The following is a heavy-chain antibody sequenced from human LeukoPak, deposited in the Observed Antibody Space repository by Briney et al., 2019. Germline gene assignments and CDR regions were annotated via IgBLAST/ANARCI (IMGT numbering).Heavy chain of an antibody. J-gene: IGHJ4*02. V-gene: IGHV3-23*01. D-gene: IGHD6-13*01. CDR1: GFTFSTHA. Sequence: PGGSLRLSCAASGFTFSTHALNWVRQAPGKGLEWVSGIINSGAATYYADSVKGRFTISRDNSKNTLYLQMNSLRVEDTAVYYCAKDRRGIAAVCDYWGQGTLVTVSS. CDR2: IINSGAAT. CDR3: AKDRRGIAAVCDY.